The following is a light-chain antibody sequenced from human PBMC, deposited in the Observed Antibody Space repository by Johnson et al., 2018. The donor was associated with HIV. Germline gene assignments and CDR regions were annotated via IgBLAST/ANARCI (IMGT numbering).Light chain of an antibody. CDR1: SSNIGNNY. CDR2: ENN. J-gene: IGLJ1*01. Sequence: QSVLTQPPSVSAAPGQKVTISCSGSSSNIGNNYVSWYQQLPGTAPKLLIYENNKRPSGIPDRFSGSKSATSATLAITGLQTGDEADYYCGTWDSSLGTYVFGTGTKVTVL. CDR3: GTWDSSLGTYV. V-gene: IGLV1-51*02.